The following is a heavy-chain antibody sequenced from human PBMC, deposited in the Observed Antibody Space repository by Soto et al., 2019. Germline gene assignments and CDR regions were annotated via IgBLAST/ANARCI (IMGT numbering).Heavy chain of an antibody. CDR2: ISFDGNDK. D-gene: IGHD6-13*01. V-gene: IGHV3-30*18. CDR3: AKDQRYSTSLSYSYYYGMDG. Sequence: QVQLVESGGGVVQPGRSLRLSCAASGFTFSSYGMHWVRQAPGKGLEWVTLISFDGNDKYYADSVKGRFTISRDNSKNTLSLHMSGQRAEDTAVYYCAKDQRYSTSLSYSYYYGMDGWGQGTKVTVSS. CDR1: GFTFSSYG. J-gene: IGHJ6*02.